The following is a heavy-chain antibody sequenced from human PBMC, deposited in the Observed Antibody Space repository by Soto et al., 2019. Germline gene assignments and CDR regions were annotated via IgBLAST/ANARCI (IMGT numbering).Heavy chain of an antibody. CDR3: ARAGGGPYYFDY. CDR2: ISPYNRDT. D-gene: IGHD2-15*01. J-gene: IGHJ4*02. V-gene: IGHV1-18*01. CDR1: GYTFTSYG. Sequence: QVQLVQSGAEVKKPGTSVKVSCKASGYTFTSYGFSWVRQAPGQGLEWMGWISPYNRDTNYAQRLQGRVTMTTATSTSTTYMELRSLRSDDTAVYYCARAGGGPYYFDYWGQGTLVAVSS.